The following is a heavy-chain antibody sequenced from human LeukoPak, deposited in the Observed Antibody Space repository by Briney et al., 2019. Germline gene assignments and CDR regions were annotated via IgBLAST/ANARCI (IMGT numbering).Heavy chain of an antibody. CDR1: GGTFSSYA. J-gene: IGHJ5*02. Sequence: GSSVKVSCKASGGTFSSYAISWVRQAPGQGLKWMGRIIPILGIANYAQKFQGRVTITTDKSTSTAYMELSSLRSEDTAVYYCARDTQGFDWYGSWFYPWGQGTLVTVST. CDR3: ARDTQGFDWYGSWFYP. CDR2: IIPILGIA. V-gene: IGHV1-69*04. D-gene: IGHD3-9*01.